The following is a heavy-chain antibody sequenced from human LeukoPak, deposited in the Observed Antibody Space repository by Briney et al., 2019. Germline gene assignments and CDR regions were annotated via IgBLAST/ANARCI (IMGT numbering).Heavy chain of an antibody. CDR3: ARDESSDPSQGP. CDR1: GYTFTGYY. Sequence: ASVKVSCKASGYTFTGYYMHWVRQAPGQGLEWMGWINPNSGGTNYAQKFQGRVTMTRDTSISTAYMELSRLRSDDTAVYYCARDESSDPSQGPWGQGTLVTVSP. D-gene: IGHD1-26*01. V-gene: IGHV1-2*02. CDR2: INPNSGGT. J-gene: IGHJ5*02.